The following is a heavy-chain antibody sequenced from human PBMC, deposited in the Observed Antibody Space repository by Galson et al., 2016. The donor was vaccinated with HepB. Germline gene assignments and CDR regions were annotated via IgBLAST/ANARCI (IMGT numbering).Heavy chain of an antibody. CDR2: INPVFETP. CDR1: GGTFKTYT. V-gene: IGHV1-69*06. CDR3: AIGPYDSSGLGFDY. D-gene: IGHD3-22*01. J-gene: IGHJ4*02. Sequence: SVKVSCKASGGTFKTYTITWVRQAPGQGLEWMGGINPVFETPVYAQKFQGRVTISADRSTSTAYMELSSLTSEDTAVFFCAIGPYDSSGLGFDYWGQGTLITVSS.